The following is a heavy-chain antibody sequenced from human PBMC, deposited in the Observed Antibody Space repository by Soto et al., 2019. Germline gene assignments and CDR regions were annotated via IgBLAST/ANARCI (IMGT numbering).Heavy chain of an antibody. CDR1: GFTFSSYG. V-gene: IGHV3-33*01. J-gene: IGHJ5*02. Sequence: GGSLRLSCAASGFTFSSYGMHWVRQAPGKGLEWVAVIWYDGSNKYYADSVKGRFTISRDNSKNTLYLQMNSLRAEDTAVYYCARESMYYYDSSGYSWFDPWGQGTLVTVSS. CDR3: ARESMYYYDSSGYSWFDP. CDR2: IWYDGSNK. D-gene: IGHD3-22*01.